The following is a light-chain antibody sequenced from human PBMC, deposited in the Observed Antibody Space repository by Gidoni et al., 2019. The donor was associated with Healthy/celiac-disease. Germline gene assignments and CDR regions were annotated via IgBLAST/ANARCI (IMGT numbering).Light chain of an antibody. J-gene: IGKJ5*01. CDR1: QSVSSY. CDR2: DAS. Sequence: EIVLTQSPATLSLSPGERATLSCRASQSVSSYLAWYQQKPGQAPRLLIYDASNRATGIPARFSGSGSGTDFTLTISRLEPEDFAFYYCQQRSNWPPPFGQGTRLEIK. CDR3: QQRSNWPPP. V-gene: IGKV3-11*01.